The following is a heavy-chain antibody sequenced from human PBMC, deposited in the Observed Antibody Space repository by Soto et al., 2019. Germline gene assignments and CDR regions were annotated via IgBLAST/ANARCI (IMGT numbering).Heavy chain of an antibody. J-gene: IGHJ4*02. CDR1: GFTFSSYA. CDR3: AEGIAAAGRFDY. CDR2: ISGSGGST. Sequence: PGGSLRLSCAASGFTFSSYAMSWVRQAPGKGLEWVSAISGSGGSTYYADSVKGRFTISRDNSKNTLYLQMNSLRAEDTAVYYCAEGIAAAGRFDYWGQGTLVTVSS. D-gene: IGHD6-13*01. V-gene: IGHV3-23*01.